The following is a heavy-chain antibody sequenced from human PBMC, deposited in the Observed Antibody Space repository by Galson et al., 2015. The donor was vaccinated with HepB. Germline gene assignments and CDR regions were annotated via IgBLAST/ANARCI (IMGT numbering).Heavy chain of an antibody. Sequence: SLRLSCVASGFTFSNYGMHWVRQAPGKGLEWVAVIWYDGTNKYYADSVKGRFTISRDNSQNTLYLQMSSLRPGDTAVYYCTRDSFYFDYRGGPDYWGRGTLVTVSS. CDR2: IWYDGTNK. CDR1: GFTFSNYG. CDR3: TRDSFYFDYRGGPDY. J-gene: IGHJ4*02. V-gene: IGHV3-33*01. D-gene: IGHD2-15*01.